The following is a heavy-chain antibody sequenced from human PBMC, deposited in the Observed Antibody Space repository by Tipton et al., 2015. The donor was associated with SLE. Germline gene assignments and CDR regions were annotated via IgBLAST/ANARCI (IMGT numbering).Heavy chain of an antibody. CDR3: ARGNPAPFDY. Sequence: TLSLTCAVSGGSISSSSYYWGWIRQPPGKGLEWIGSIYYSGSTNYNPSLKSRVTISVDTSKNQFSLKLSSVTAADTAVYYCARGNPAPFDYWGQGTLVTVSS. CDR2: IYYSGST. J-gene: IGHJ4*02. CDR1: GGSISSSSYY. V-gene: IGHV4-39*07.